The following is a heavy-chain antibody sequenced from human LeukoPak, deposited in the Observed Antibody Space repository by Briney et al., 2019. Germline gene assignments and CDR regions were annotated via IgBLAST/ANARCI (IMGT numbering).Heavy chain of an antibody. Sequence: SETLSLTCTVSGGSISGSSYYWGWIRQPPGKGLEWIGEINHSGSTNYNPSLKSRVTISVDTSKNQFSLKLSSVTAADTAVYYCARSGMDYYDSSGYHVYWGQGTLVTVSS. V-gene: IGHV4-39*07. J-gene: IGHJ4*02. CDR2: INHSGST. CDR1: GGSISGSSYY. D-gene: IGHD3-22*01. CDR3: ARSGMDYYDSSGYHVY.